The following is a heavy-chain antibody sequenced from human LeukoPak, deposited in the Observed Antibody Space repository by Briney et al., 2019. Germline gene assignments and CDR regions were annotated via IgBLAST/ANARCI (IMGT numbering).Heavy chain of an antibody. CDR2: ISAYNGNT. J-gene: IGHJ6*02. V-gene: IGHV1-18*01. CDR3: ARADYDILTGYYNYYYYGMDV. Sequence: ASVKVSCKASGYTFTSYGISWVRQAPGQGLEWMAWISAYNGNTNYAQKLQGRVTMTTDTSTSTAYMELRSLRSDDTAVYYCARADYDILTGYYNYYYYGMDVWGQGTTVTVSS. D-gene: IGHD3-9*01. CDR1: GYTFTSYG.